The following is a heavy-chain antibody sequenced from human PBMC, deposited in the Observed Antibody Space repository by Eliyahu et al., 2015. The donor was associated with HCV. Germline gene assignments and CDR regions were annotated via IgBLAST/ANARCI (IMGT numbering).Heavy chain of an antibody. Sequence: QVQLVQSGAEVKKPGASVKVSCKASGYTFTNYWMHWVRQAPGQGLEWVGIFSPSGGTATYAPRFQGKVAMTGDTSTSTIYLELSSLRSEDTAVYYCTRGSDTAINYYYMGVWGEGTMVTVSS. D-gene: IGHD5-18*01. V-gene: IGHV1-46*03. CDR3: TRGSDTAINYYYMGV. CDR1: GYTFTNYW. CDR2: FSPSGGTA. J-gene: IGHJ6*03.